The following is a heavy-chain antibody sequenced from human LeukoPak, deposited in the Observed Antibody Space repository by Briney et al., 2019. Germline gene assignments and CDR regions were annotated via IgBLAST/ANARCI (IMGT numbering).Heavy chain of an antibody. CDR3: AKDLSVVGAHDSFDV. V-gene: IGHV3-30*18. Sequence: PGRSLRLSCAASGFIFSSYGMHWVRQAPGKGLEWLTVISYDGNTIYYADSVKGRFPISRDNSKNTLYLQMNSLRIEDTAMYYCAKDLSVVGAHDSFDVWGQGTVVTVSS. D-gene: IGHD1-26*01. CDR2: ISYDGNTI. J-gene: IGHJ3*01. CDR1: GFIFSSYG.